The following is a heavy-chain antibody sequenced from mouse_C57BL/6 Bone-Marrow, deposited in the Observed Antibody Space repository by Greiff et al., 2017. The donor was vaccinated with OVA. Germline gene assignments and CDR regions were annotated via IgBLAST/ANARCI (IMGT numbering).Heavy chain of an antibody. V-gene: IGHV7-1*01. J-gene: IGHJ3*01. CDR3: ARDNLLTGPFAY. D-gene: IGHD4-1*01. Sequence: EVMLVESGGGLVQSGRSLRLSCATSGFTFSDFYMEWVRQAPGKGLEWIAASRNKANDYTTEYSASVKGRFIVSRDTSQSILYLQMNALRAEDTAIYYCARDNLLTGPFAYWGQGTLVTVFA. CDR2: SRNKANDYTT. CDR1: GFTFSDFY.